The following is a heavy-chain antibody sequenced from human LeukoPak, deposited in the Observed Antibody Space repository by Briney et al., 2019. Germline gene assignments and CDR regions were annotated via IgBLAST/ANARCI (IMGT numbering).Heavy chain of an antibody. CDR2: IYYSGST. D-gene: IGHD3-22*01. CDR1: GGSISSGSYY. V-gene: IGHV4-31*03. J-gene: IGHJ4*02. Sequence: PSETLSLTCTVSGGSISSGSYYWSWIRQHPGKGLEWIGYIYYSGSTYYNPSLKSRVTISVDTSKNQFSLKLSSVTAADTAVYYCTRANYYDSSGYHGGFDYWGQGTLVTVS. CDR3: TRANYYDSSGYHGGFDY.